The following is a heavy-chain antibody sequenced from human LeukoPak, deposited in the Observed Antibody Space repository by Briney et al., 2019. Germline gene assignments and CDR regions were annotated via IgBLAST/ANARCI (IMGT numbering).Heavy chain of an antibody. CDR2: ISSSGSTI. D-gene: IGHD3-10*02. CDR3: AELGITMIGGV. CDR1: GFTFSSYE. Sequence: GGSLRLSCAASGFTFSSYEMNWVRQAPGKGLEWVSYISSSGSTIYYADSVKGRLTISRDNAKNSLYLQMNSLRAKDTAVYYCAELGITMIGGVWGKGTTVTISS. J-gene: IGHJ6*04. V-gene: IGHV3-48*03.